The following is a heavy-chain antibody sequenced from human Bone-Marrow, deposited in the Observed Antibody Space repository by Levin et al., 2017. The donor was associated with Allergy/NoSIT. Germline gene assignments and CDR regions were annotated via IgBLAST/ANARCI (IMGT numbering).Heavy chain of an antibody. CDR2: IGTASDS. D-gene: IGHD6-6*01. Sequence: PGGSLRLSCAASGLIVSTYDIHWVRQVVGKGLEWVAEIGTASDSYYSDSVKGRFTISRENSKNSVYLQMNSLRDGDTAVYFCARDSSRNGMDVWGQGTTVTVSS. CDR3: ARDSSRNGMDV. CDR1: GLIVSTYD. V-gene: IGHV3-13*01. J-gene: IGHJ6*02.